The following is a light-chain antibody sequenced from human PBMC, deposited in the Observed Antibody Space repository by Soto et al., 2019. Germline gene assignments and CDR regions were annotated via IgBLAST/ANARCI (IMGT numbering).Light chain of an antibody. V-gene: IGLV2-14*01. CDR1: SSDVGGYNY. J-gene: IGLJ2*01. CDR2: EVS. CDR3: SSYTSSSTYVV. Sequence: QSALTQPDSVSGSPGQSSTISCTGTSSDVGGYNYVSWYQQHPGKAPKLRIYEVSNRPSGVSNRFSGSKSGNTASLTISGLQAEDEADYYCSSYTSSSTYVVFGGGTKLTVL.